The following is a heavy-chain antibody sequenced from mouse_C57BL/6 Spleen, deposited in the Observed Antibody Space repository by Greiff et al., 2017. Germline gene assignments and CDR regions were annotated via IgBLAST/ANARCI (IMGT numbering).Heavy chain of an antibody. CDR3: AREGIYYGNYGR. CDR2: IDPSDSYT. CDR1: GYTFTSYW. Sequence: VQLQQSGAELVKPGASVKLSCKASGYTFTSYWMQWVKQRPGQGLEWIGEIDPSDSYTNYNQKFKGKATLTVDTSSSTAYMQLSSLTSEDSAVYYCAREGIYYGNYGRWGQGTTLTVSS. V-gene: IGHV1-50*01. D-gene: IGHD2-1*01. J-gene: IGHJ2*01.